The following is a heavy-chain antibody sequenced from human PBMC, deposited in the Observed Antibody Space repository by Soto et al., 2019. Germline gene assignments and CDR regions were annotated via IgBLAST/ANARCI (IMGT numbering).Heavy chain of an antibody. V-gene: IGHV3-33*01. Sequence: QVQLVESGGGVVQPGTSLRLSCAASGFTFKNYGMHWVRQAPGKGLEWVTYIWSDQRRYVDSVKGRLTISRDDSKSILYLQMDSLRPEDTAQSSCASGPPGNLPSWGQGTLVTVSP. D-gene: IGHD4-4*01. CDR3: ASGPPGNLPS. CDR1: GFTFKNYG. CDR2: IWSDQR. J-gene: IGHJ5*02.